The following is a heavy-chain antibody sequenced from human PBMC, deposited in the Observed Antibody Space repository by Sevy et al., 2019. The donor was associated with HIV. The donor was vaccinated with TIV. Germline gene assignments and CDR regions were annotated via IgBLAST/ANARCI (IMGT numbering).Heavy chain of an antibody. V-gene: IGHV3-30*04. D-gene: IGHD2-15*01. CDR2: ISYDGSNK. CDR1: GFTFSSYA. Sequence: GGSLRLSCAASGFTFSSYAMHWVRQAPGKGLEWVAVISYDGSNKYYADSVKGRFTISRDNSKNTLYLQMNSLRAEDPAVYYCASLGYCSGGSCYSRRYFDYWGQGTLVTVSS. J-gene: IGHJ4*02. CDR3: ASLGYCSGGSCYSRRYFDY.